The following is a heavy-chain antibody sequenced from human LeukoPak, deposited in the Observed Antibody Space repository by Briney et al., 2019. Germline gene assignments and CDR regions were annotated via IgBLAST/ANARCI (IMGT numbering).Heavy chain of an antibody. D-gene: IGHD2-8*01. J-gene: IGHJ4*02. CDR1: GYIFTSYY. CDR3: ARGGDIVLMVYAAYFDY. V-gene: IGHV1-46*01. CDR2: INPSGGST. Sequence: ASVKVSCKASGYIFTSYYMHWVRQAPGQGLEWMGIINPSGGSTSYAQKFQGRVTMTRDTSTSTVYMELSSLRSEDTAVYYCARGGDIVLMVYAAYFDYWGQGTLVTVSS.